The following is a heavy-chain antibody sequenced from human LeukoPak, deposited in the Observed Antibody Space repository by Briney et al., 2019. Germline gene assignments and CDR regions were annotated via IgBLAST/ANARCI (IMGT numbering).Heavy chain of an antibody. J-gene: IGHJ4*02. D-gene: IGHD3-16*01. CDR1: GFTFTAYT. CDR2: ISGSTTDI. Sequence: GGSLRLSCAASGFTFTAYTINWVRQAPGKGLEWVSYISGSTTDIHYADSVKGRFTISRDNAKKSLYLQMNSLRAEDTAVYYCARGLDWGYWGQGTLVTVSS. CDR3: ARGLDWGY. V-gene: IGHV3-21*01.